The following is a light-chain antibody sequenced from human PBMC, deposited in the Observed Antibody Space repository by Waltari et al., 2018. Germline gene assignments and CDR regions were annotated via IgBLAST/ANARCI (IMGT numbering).Light chain of an antibody. CDR3: QHYVRLPAT. J-gene: IGKJ1*01. CDR1: QSVSRT. V-gene: IGKV3-20*01. Sequence: IVLTQSPGTLSLSPGERATLSCRASQSVSRTLAWYQQKPGQAPRLLIYGAPTRATGIPDRFSGSGSETDFSLTISRLEPEDFAVYYCQHYVRLPATFGQGTKVEIK. CDR2: GAP.